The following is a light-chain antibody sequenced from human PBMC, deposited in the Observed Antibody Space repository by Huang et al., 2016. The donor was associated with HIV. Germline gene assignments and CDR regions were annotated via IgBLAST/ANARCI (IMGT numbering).Light chain of an antibody. CDR3: QQYNNWPPMYT. V-gene: IGKV3-15*01. CDR2: GAS. J-gene: IGKJ2*01. CDR1: QSVSSN. Sequence: ELVMTQSPATLSVSPGERATLSCRASQSVSSNLAWYQQKPGQAPRLLIYGASTRATGIPARFSALGSGTEFTLTISSLQSEDFAVYYCQQYNNWPPMYTFGQGTNLEIK.